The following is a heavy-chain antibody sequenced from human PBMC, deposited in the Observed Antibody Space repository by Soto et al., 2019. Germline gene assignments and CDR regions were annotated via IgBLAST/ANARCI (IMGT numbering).Heavy chain of an antibody. J-gene: IGHJ6*02. D-gene: IGHD1-26*01. V-gene: IGHV1-69*13. CDR3: AKDRRADWESYYYYAMNI. CDR2: IIPIYGTA. Sequence: SVKVSCKASGYTFTTYHMHWVRQAPGQGLEWMGGIIPIYGTANYAQKFQGRVTITADASTRTAYMELSSLRSEDTAVYYCAKDRRADWESYYYYAMNIWGQGTTVTVSS. CDR1: GYTFTTYH.